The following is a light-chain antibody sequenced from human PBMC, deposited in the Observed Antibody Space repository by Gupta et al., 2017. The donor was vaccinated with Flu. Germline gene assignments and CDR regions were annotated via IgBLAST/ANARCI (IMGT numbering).Light chain of an antibody. V-gene: IGKV1-5*03. Sequence: PSTLSASVGDEVTITCRASQNIGSWLAWYQQKPGKAPKLLIYKAADLEKGVPSMFSGSGSGTEFTLTISSLQPEEFATYFCQQDNNFSRTFGQGTKVEI. CDR2: KAA. CDR3: QQDNNFSRT. CDR1: QNIGSW. J-gene: IGKJ1*01.